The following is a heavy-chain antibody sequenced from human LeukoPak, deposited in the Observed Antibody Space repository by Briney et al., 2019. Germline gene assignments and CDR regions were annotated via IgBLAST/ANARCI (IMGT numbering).Heavy chain of an antibody. Sequence: APVKVSCKASGYTFTGYYIHWVRQAPGQGLEWMGWINPNSGGIDYAQKFQGRVTMTRDTSISTAYMELSRLRSDDTAVYYCARDFYGSGTYWGQGTLVTVSS. CDR2: INPNSGGI. J-gene: IGHJ4*02. CDR3: ARDFYGSGTY. V-gene: IGHV1-2*02. D-gene: IGHD3-10*01. CDR1: GYTFTGYY.